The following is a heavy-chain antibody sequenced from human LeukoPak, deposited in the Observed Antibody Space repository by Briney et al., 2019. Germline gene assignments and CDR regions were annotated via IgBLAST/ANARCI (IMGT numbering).Heavy chain of an antibody. CDR2: IYYSGST. D-gene: IGHD6-19*01. CDR3: ASGLVQGYFDY. CDR1: GYSISSSNW. V-gene: IGHV4-28*01. J-gene: IGHJ4*02. Sequence: PSDTLSLTCAVSGYSISSSNWWGWIRQPPGKGLEWIGYIYYSGSTNYNPSLKSRVTISVDTSKNQFSLKLSSVTAADTAVYYCASGLVQGYFDYWGQGTLVTVSS.